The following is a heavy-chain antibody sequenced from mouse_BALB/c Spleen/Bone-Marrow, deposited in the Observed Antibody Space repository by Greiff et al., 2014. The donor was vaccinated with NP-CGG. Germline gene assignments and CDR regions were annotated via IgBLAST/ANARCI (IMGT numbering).Heavy chain of an antibody. CDR1: GYTFTDYE. J-gene: IGHJ4*01. V-gene: IGHV1-15*01. D-gene: IGHD4-1*01. Sequence: QVQLQQSGAELVRPGASVTLSCKASGYTFTDYEMHWVKQTPVHGLEWIGAIDPETGGTAYNQKFKGKATLTADKSSSTAYMELRSLTPEDSAVYYCTRHWDYAMDYWGQGTPVTVSS. CDR3: TRHWDYAMDY. CDR2: IDPETGGT.